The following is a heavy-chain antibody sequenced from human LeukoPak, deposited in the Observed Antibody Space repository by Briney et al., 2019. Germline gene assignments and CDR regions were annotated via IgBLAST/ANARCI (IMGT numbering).Heavy chain of an antibody. CDR1: GGTFSSYA. J-gene: IGHJ6*03. CDR2: ISAYNGNT. V-gene: IGHV1-18*01. D-gene: IGHD5-18*01. CDR3: ARERWYTAMAPYYYYYMDV. Sequence: GASVKVSCKASGGTFSSYAISWVRQAPGQGLEWMGWISAYNGNTNYAQKLQGRVTMTTDTYTSTAYMELRSLRSDDTAVYYCARERWYTAMAPYYYYYMDVWGKGTTVTVSS.